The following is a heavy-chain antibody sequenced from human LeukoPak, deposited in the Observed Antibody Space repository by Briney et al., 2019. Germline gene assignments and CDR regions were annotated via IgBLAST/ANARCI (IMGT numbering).Heavy chain of an antibody. CDR1: GGSISSSSYY. Sequence: PSETLSLTCTVSGGSISSSSYYWGWIRQPPGKGLEWIGSIYYSGSTYYNPSLKSRVTISVDTSKNQFSLKLSSVTAADTAVYYCVRTKETAMVIDCWGQGALVTVSS. J-gene: IGHJ4*02. D-gene: IGHD5-18*01. V-gene: IGHV4-39*01. CDR3: VRTKETAMVIDC. CDR2: IYYSGST.